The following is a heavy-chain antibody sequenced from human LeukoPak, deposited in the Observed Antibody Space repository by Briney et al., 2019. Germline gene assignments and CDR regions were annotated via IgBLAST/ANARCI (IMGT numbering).Heavy chain of an antibody. CDR3: ARDQRGIAVAGDWFDP. Sequence: PGGSLRLSCAASGFTFDDYAMHWVRQAPGKGLEWVSGISWNSGSIGYADSVKGRFTISRDNSKNTLYLQMNSLRAEDTAVYYCARDQRGIAVAGDWFDPWGQGTLVTVSS. V-gene: IGHV3-9*01. D-gene: IGHD6-19*01. CDR1: GFTFDDYA. CDR2: ISWNSGSI. J-gene: IGHJ5*02.